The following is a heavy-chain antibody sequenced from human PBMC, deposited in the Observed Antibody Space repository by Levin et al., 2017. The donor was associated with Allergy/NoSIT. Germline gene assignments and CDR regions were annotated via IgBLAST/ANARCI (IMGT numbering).Heavy chain of an antibody. CDR3: AKGGYYYYRMDV. V-gene: IGHV3-9*01. J-gene: IGHJ6*02. Sequence: SLKISCAASGFTFNDYAMHWVRQAPGKGLEWVSGISWDSGNIGYADSVKGRFTISRDNAKNSLYLQMNSLRAEDTALYYCAKGGYYYYRMDVWGQGTTVTVSS. D-gene: IGHD2-15*01. CDR1: GFTFNDYA. CDR2: ISWDSGNI.